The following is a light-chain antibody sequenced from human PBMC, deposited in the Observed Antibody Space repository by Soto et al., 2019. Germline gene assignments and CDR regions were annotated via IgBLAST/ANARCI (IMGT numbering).Light chain of an antibody. J-gene: IGLJ1*01. Sequence: QSALAQPASVSRSFGQSITISCSGPNTDLGVYGYVSWYQHQPGKAPKLLIYDVNNRPSGISDRFSGSKSGDTASLTISGLQAEDESDCFCFSKISGFVYGFGTGTKLTVL. CDR1: NTDLGVYGY. CDR2: DVN. V-gene: IGLV2-14*01. CDR3: FSKISGFVYG.